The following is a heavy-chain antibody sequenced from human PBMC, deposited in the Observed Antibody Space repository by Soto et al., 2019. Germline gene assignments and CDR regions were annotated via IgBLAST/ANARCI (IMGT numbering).Heavy chain of an antibody. Sequence: QLQLQESGPGLVKPSETLSLTCTVSGGSISSSSYYWGWIRQPPGKGLEWIGSIYYSGSTYYNPSLKSRVTISVDTSKNQFSLKLSSVTAADPAVYYCARHNDYGSPHFDYWGQGTLVTVSS. J-gene: IGHJ4*02. CDR3: ARHNDYGSPHFDY. D-gene: IGHD3-10*01. CDR2: IYYSGST. V-gene: IGHV4-39*01. CDR1: GGSISSSSYY.